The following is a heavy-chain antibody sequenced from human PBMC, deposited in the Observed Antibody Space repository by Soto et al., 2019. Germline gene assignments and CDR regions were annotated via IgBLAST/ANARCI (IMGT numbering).Heavy chain of an antibody. CDR1: GYSFANYG. CDR3: GRERQWEPVLY. Sequence: VQLVQSGGEVKRPGTSVKVSCEASGYSFANYGITWVRQAPGQGLEWMGWISGYNSNTHYAQKFEGRVTMTKDTTKSTAYLEVRSLRFDDTAVYYCGRERQWEPVLYWGQGTPVTVSS. V-gene: IGHV1-18*01. CDR2: ISGYNSNT. J-gene: IGHJ4*02. D-gene: IGHD1-26*01.